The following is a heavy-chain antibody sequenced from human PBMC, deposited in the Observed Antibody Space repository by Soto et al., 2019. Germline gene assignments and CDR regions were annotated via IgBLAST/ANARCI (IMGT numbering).Heavy chain of an antibody. CDR1: GFTVSSNY. V-gene: IGHV3-53*01. D-gene: IGHD6-6*01. CDR3: ARDRRRRGSSAIEVYYYGMDV. Sequence: EVQLVESGGGLIQPGGSLRLSCAASGFTVSSNYMSWVRQAPGKGLEWVSVIYSGGSTYYADSVKGRFTISRDNSKNTLYLQMNSLRAEDTAVYYCARDRRRRGSSAIEVYYYGMDVWGQGTTVTVSS. J-gene: IGHJ6*02. CDR2: IYSGGST.